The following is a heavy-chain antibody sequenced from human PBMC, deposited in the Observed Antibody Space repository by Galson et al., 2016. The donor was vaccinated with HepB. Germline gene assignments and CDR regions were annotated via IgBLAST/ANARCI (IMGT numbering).Heavy chain of an antibody. V-gene: IGHV5-51*01. Sequence: QSGAEVKKPGESLKISCQGSGYTFTDYWIGRVRQMPGKGLEWMGIMYPDDSDTRYSPSFQGQVTFSADKSISTAYLQWSSLKASDTAVYYCARRRDGMDVWGQGTMVTVSS. CDR3: ARRRDGMDV. CDR1: GYTFTDYW. J-gene: IGHJ6*02. CDR2: MYPDDSDT.